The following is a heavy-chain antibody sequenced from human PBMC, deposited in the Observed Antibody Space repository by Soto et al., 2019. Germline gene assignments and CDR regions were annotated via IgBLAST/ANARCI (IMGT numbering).Heavy chain of an antibody. CDR1: GFTFSGSA. Sequence: GGSLRLSCAASGFTFSGSAMHWVRQASGKGLEWVGRIRSKANSYATAYAASVKGRFTISRDDSKNTAYLQMNSLKTEDTAVYYCTRQADYGDYTDAFDIWGQGTMVTV. J-gene: IGHJ3*02. CDR2: IRSKANSYAT. V-gene: IGHV3-73*01. CDR3: TRQADYGDYTDAFDI. D-gene: IGHD4-17*01.